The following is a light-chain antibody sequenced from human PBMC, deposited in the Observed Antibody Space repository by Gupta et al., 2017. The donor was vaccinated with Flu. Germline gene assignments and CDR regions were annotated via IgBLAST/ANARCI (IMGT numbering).Light chain of an antibody. CDR1: SSNNGSNT. CDR3: AAWDDSLNGRV. CDR2: SNN. Sequence: SVLTQPPGESGTPARTGTSSNSGSSSNNGSNTVPWYQPLPGTAPNLLIYSNNQRPSGVPDRFSGSKSGTSASLAISGLRSEDEADYYCAAWDDSLNGRVFGGGTKLTVL. J-gene: IGLJ3*02. V-gene: IGLV1-44*01.